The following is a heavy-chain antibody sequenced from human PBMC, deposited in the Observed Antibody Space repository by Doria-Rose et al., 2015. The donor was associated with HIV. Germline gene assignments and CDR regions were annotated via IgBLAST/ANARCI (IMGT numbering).Heavy chain of an antibody. Sequence: QVQLVQSGPGLVKPSETLSLTCTVSGGSVASGTPYCDLIRPTPLKCLEWNGTIYYSGIPYYNPSIRGRVTSSLHTSKNQYSLKLISVTAADTGVYYCAKQAVNWFDPWGQGTLVTVSS. J-gene: IGHJ5*02. V-gene: IGHV4-39*01. CDR3: AKQAVNWFDP. CDR1: GGSVASGTPY. D-gene: IGHD6-25*01. CDR2: IYYSGIP.